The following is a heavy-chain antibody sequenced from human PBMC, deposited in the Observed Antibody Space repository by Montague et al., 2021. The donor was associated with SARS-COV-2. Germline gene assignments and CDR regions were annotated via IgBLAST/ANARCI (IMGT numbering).Heavy chain of an antibody. CDR1: GDSISSYY. J-gene: IGHJ4*02. CDR2: INHSGST. Sequence: SETLSLTCDVYGDSISSYYWSWIRQPPGKGPEWIGEINHSGSTNYNPSLKSRVTISVDTSKKQFSLRLNSVTAADTAVYYCARGGGYSYGALDYWGQGTLVTVSS. CDR3: ARGGGYSYGALDY. V-gene: IGHV4-34*01. D-gene: IGHD5-18*01.